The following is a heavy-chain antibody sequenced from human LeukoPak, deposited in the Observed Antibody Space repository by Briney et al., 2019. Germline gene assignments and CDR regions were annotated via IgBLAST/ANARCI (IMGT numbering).Heavy chain of an antibody. D-gene: IGHD3-16*02. Sequence: PSETLSLTCADYGGSFSGYYWSWIRQPPGKGLEWIGEINHSGSTNYNPSLKSRVTISVDTSKNQFSLKLSSVTAADTAVYYCARQRVHDYVWGSYPLRSAFDIWGQGTMVTVSS. V-gene: IGHV4-34*01. CDR1: GGSFSGYY. CDR3: ARQRVHDYVWGSYPLRSAFDI. J-gene: IGHJ3*02. CDR2: INHSGST.